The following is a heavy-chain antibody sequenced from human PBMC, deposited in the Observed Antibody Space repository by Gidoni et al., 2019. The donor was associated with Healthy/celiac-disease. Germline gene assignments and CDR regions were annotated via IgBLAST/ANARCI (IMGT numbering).Heavy chain of an antibody. V-gene: IGHV3-48*03. D-gene: IGHD6-13*01. J-gene: IGHJ4*02. Sequence: ISSSGSTIYYADSVKGRFTISRDNAKNSLYLQMNSLRAEDTAVYYCARGGIAAAAAIDYWGQGTLVTVSS. CDR3: ARGGIAAAAAIDY. CDR1: IS. CDR2: SGSTI.